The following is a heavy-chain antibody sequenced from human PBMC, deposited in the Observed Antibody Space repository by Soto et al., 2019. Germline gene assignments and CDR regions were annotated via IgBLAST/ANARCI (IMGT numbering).Heavy chain of an antibody. J-gene: IGHJ6*03. CDR3: ARWLPPTYYYYYYMDV. Sequence: GGSLRLSCAASGFTFSDYYMSWIRQAPGKGLEWVSSISSSSSYIYYADSVKGRFTISRDNAKNSLYLQMNSLRAEDTAVYYCARWLPPTYYYYYYMDVWGKGTTVTVSS. V-gene: IGHV3-11*06. D-gene: IGHD3-22*01. CDR1: GFTFSDYY. CDR2: ISSSSSYI.